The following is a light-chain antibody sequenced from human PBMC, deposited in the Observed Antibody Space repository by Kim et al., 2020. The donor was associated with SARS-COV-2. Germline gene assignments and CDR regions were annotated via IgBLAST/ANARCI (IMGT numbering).Light chain of an antibody. CDR3: QQGYSSPQIT. J-gene: IGKJ5*01. Sequence: SVGDRVIITARASQNISSHFNWYQQKPGKAPKLLIYDASSLQSGVTSRFSGSGSGTEFTLTIRTLQPEDSATYYCQQGYSSPQITFGQGTRLEIK. CDR1: QNISSH. V-gene: IGKV1-39*01. CDR2: DAS.